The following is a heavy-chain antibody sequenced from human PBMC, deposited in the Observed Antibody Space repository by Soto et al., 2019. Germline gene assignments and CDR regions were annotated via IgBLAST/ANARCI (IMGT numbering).Heavy chain of an antibody. CDR1: GGSISSYY. Sequence: SETLSLTCTVSGGSISSYYWSWIRQPPGKGLEWIGYIYYSGSTNYNPSLKSRVTISVDTSKNQFSLKLSSVTTADTAVYYCARGKNYDFWSGYRKPNWFDPWGQGTLVTVSS. CDR2: IYYSGST. CDR3: ARGKNYDFWSGYRKPNWFDP. D-gene: IGHD3-3*01. V-gene: IGHV4-59*01. J-gene: IGHJ5*02.